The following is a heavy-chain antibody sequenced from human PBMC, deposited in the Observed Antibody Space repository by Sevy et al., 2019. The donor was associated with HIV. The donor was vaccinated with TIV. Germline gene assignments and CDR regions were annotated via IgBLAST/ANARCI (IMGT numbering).Heavy chain of an antibody. CDR2: ISGSGGTT. Sequence: GGSLRLSCAASGFTFDNYAMNWVRQAPGKGLEWVSAISGSGGTTFHAEAVKGRFTIARDNTRKILYRQMKSLRPDDTAVDYCAKDGYGSIYYGELDSWGQGTLVTVSS. V-gene: IGHV3-23*01. D-gene: IGHD3-22*01. CDR3: AKDGYGSIYYGELDS. CDR1: GFTFDNYA. J-gene: IGHJ4*02.